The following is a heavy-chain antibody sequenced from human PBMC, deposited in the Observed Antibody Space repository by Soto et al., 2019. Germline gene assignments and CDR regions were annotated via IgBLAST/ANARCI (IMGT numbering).Heavy chain of an antibody. V-gene: IGHV4-61*01. CDR3: ARALWLGKYYYGMDV. CDR1: GGSVSSVSYY. D-gene: IGHD3-10*01. J-gene: IGHJ6*02. CDR2: IYYSGRT. Sequence: SETLSLTCTVSGGSVSSVSYYWSWIRQPPGKGLELVGYIYYSGRTNYNPSLKSRVTISVDTSKNQFSLKLSYVTAADTAVYYCARALWLGKYYYGMDVWGQGTTVTVXS.